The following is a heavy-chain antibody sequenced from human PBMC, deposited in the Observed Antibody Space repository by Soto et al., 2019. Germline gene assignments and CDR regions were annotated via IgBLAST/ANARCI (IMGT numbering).Heavy chain of an antibody. V-gene: IGHV2-5*02. J-gene: IGHJ6*02. Sequence: PTLVNPTQTLTLTCTFSGFSLSTSGVGVGWTRQPPGKALEWLALIYWDDDKRYSPSLTSRLTITKDTSKNQVVPTMTNMDPVDTATYYCAHVLVVVANYGMDVWGQGTTVTV. CDR2: IYWDDDK. CDR3: AHVLVVVANYGMDV. CDR1: GFSLSTSGVG. D-gene: IGHD2-15*01.